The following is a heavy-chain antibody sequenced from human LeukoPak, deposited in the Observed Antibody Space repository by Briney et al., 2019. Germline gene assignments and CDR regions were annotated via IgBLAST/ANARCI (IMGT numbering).Heavy chain of an antibody. CDR1: GGTFSSYA. CDR3: ARARGSITMVRGVNWFDP. J-gene: IGHJ5*02. CDR2: IIPIFGTA. V-gene: IGHV1-69*13. D-gene: IGHD3-10*01. Sequence: GASVKVSCKASGGTFSSYAISWVRQAPGQGLEWMGGIIPIFGTANYAQKFQGRVTITADESTSTAYMELSSLRSEDTAVYYCARARGSITMVRGVNWFDPWGQGTLVTVSS.